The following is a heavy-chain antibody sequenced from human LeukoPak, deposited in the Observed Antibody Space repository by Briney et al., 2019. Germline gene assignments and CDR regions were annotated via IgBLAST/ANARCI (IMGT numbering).Heavy chain of an antibody. Sequence: ASVKVPCKASGYTFTSYDINWVRQATGQGLEWMGWMNPNSGNTGYAQKFQGRVTMTRNTSISTAYMELSSLRSEDTAVYYCARGHTQIGGKRTVFGYWGQGTLVTVSS. CDR3: ARGHTQIGGKRTVFGY. D-gene: IGHD2-15*01. J-gene: IGHJ4*02. CDR1: GYTFTSYD. V-gene: IGHV1-8*01. CDR2: MNPNSGNT.